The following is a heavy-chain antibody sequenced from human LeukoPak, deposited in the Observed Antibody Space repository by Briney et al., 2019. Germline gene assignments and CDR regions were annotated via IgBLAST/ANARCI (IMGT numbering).Heavy chain of an antibody. J-gene: IGHJ3*01. D-gene: IGHD1-26*01. CDR2: ISGSVGST. CDR3: AKAWEPLAFDL. CDR1: GFTFSSYA. V-gene: IGHV3-23*01. Sequence: GGSLRLSCAASGFTFSSYAMSWDRQAPGKGPEWGSAISGSVGSTYCADSVKGRFTISSDNSKNTLYLQMNSLRPEDTGVYYWAKAWEPLAFDLWGQGTMVTVSS.